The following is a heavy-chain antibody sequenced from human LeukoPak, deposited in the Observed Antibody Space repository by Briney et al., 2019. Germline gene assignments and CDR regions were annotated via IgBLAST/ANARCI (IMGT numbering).Heavy chain of an antibody. CDR1: GFTFSDYY. D-gene: IGHD2-2*01. CDR2: VSSSGRSI. Sequence: GGSLRLSCTASGFTFSDYYMSWIRQAPGKGLEWLSYVSSSGRSIDYADSVKGRFTISRDNAKNSLYLQMKSLRAEDTAVYYCARRLCTSTNCYPSDYWGQGTWVTLSS. CDR3: ARRLCTSTNCYPSDY. J-gene: IGHJ4*02. V-gene: IGHV3-11*04.